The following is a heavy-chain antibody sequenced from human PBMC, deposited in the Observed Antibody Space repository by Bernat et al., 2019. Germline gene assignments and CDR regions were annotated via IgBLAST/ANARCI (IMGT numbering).Heavy chain of an antibody. CDR1: GFTFSSYA. Sequence: QVQLVESGGGVVQPRRSLRLSCAASGFTFSSYAMHWVRQAPGKGLEWVAVISYDGSNKYYADSVKGRFTISRDNSKNTLYLQMNSLRAEDTAVYYCGRVGYCSGGSCSSGYFDLWGRGTLVTVSS. D-gene: IGHD2-15*01. V-gene: IGHV3-30-3*01. CDR3: GRVGYCSGGSCSSGYFDL. CDR2: ISYDGSNK. J-gene: IGHJ2*01.